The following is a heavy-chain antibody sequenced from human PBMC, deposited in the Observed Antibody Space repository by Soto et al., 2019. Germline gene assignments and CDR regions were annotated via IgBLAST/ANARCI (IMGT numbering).Heavy chain of an antibody. D-gene: IGHD3-3*01. CDR2: ISYDGSNK. J-gene: IGHJ6*02. V-gene: IGHV3-30-3*01. CDR1: GFTFSSYA. CDR3: ARPYNTMFGVVIPGMDYGMDV. Sequence: QVQLVESGGGVVQPGRSLRLSCAASGFTFSSYAMHWVRQAPGKGLEWVAVISYDGSNKYYADSVKGRFTISRDNSKNTLDLQMNSLRAEDTAVYYCARPYNTMFGVVIPGMDYGMDVWGQGTTVTVSS.